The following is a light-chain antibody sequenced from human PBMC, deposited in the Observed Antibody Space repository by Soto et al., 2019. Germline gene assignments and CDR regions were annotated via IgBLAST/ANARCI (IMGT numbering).Light chain of an antibody. J-gene: IGKJ2*01. Sequence: EILTTQSPGTLSVSPGERVTLSCRASQSVSSSLAWFQQRPGQAPRLLVYGASTRATGIPARFSGSGSGTEFTLTISSLQSEDFAVYYCQQYNSWPRTFGQGTKLEIK. CDR2: GAS. CDR1: QSVSSS. CDR3: QQYNSWPRT. V-gene: IGKV3-15*01.